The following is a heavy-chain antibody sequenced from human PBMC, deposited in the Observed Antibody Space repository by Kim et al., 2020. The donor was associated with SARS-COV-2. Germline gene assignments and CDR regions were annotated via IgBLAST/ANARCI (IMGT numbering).Heavy chain of an antibody. CDR1: GFTFSSYD. V-gene: IGHV3-13*04. D-gene: IGHD6-19*01. CDR3: ARGLSRAVAGLLSLYYFDY. Sequence: GGSLRLSCAASGFTFSSYDMHWVRQATGKGLEWVSAIGTAGDTYYPGSVKGRFTISRENAKNSLYLQMNSLRAGDTAVYYCARGLSRAVAGLLSLYYFDYWGHGTLVTVSS. CDR2: IGTAGDT. J-gene: IGHJ4*01.